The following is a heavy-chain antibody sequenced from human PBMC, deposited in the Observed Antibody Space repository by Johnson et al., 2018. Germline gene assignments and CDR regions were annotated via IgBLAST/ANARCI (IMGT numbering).Heavy chain of an antibody. CDR3: ARDKAPYYFDWYFQF. D-gene: IGHD3-22*01. CDR2: ISSDGRNT. CDR1: GFTFGDFV. V-gene: IGHV3-30*03. Sequence: QVQLVESGGGAVQPGRSLRLSCVASGFTFGDFVMYWVRQAPGKGLEWVTAISSDGRNTYYADSVRGRFTISRDNAKNTLHLQMTRLRPEDTAVYYCARDKAPYYFDWYFQFWGQGTLVTVSS. J-gene: IGHJ1*01.